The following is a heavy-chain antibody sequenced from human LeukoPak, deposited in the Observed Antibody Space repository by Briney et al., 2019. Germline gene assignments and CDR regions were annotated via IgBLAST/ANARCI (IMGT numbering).Heavy chain of an antibody. J-gene: IGHJ4*02. Sequence: SETLSLTCTLSGCSISSNYLSWVRQPPGKGLEWVAYIYYSGGTNYNPSLKSRVTISVDTSKNQFSLKLSSVTAEDTALYYCARAYGSSGYFQLPIDFWGQGTLVTVSS. D-gene: IGHD3-22*01. CDR3: ARAYGSSGYFQLPIDF. CDR2: IYYSGGT. CDR1: GCSISSNY. V-gene: IGHV4-59*12.